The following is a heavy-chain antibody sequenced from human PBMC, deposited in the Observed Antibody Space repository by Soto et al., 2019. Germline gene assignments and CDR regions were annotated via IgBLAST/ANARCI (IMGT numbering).Heavy chain of an antibody. CDR2: IYYSGST. CDR1: GGSISSGGHY. Sequence: SETLSLTCTVSGGSISSGGHYWSWIRQHPGKGLEWIGYIYYSGSTYYNPSLKSRVTISVDTSKNQFSLKLSSVTAADTAVYYCARAGMGTLGYCTNGVCYVFDYWGQGTLVTVSS. J-gene: IGHJ4*02. V-gene: IGHV4-31*03. D-gene: IGHD2-8*01. CDR3: ARAGMGTLGYCTNGVCYVFDY.